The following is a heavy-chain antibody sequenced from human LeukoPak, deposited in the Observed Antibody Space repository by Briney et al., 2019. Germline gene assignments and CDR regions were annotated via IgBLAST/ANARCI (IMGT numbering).Heavy chain of an antibody. CDR2: IKQDGSEK. CDR3: ARGADIVVVPAATVVDAFDI. J-gene: IGHJ3*02. Sequence: GGALRLSCAASGFTFSSYWMSWVRHAPGKGLEWVANIKQDGSEKYYVESVKGRFTICRDNAKNSLYLQMNSLRAEDTAVYYCARGADIVVVPAATVVDAFDIWGQGTMVTVSS. CDR1: GFTFSSYW. D-gene: IGHD2-2*01. V-gene: IGHV3-7*03.